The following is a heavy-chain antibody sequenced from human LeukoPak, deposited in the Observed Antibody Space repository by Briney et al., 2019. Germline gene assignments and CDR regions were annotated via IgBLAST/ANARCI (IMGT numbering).Heavy chain of an antibody. CDR3: ASDMTEDHHFDY. J-gene: IGHJ4*02. D-gene: IGHD3-16*01. CDR2: IKQDGSEK. Sequence: PGGSLRLSCAASGFTFSSYWMTWVRQAPGKWLEWVANIKQDGSEKYYVDSVKGRFTISRDNAKNSLYLQMNSLRAEDTAVYYCASDMTEDHHFDYWSQGTLVTVSS. CDR1: GFTFSSYW. V-gene: IGHV3-7*01.